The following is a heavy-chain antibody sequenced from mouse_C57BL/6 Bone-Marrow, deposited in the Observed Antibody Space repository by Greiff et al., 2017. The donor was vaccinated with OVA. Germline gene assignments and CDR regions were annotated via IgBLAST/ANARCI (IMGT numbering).Heavy chain of an antibody. V-gene: IGHV5-15*04. D-gene: IGHD1-1*01. CDR2: ISNLAYSI. Sequence: EVMLVESGGGLVQPGGSLKLSCAASGFTFSDYGMAWVRQAPRKGPEWVAFISNLAYSIYYADTVTGRFTISRENAKNTLYLEMSSLRSEDTAMYYCARRYGSSLYWYFDVWGTGTTVTVSS. CDR1: GFTFSDYG. J-gene: IGHJ1*03. CDR3: ARRYGSSLYWYFDV.